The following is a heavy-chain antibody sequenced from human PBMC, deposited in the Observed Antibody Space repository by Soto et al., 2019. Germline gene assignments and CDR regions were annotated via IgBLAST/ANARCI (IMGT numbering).Heavy chain of an antibody. V-gene: IGHV4-39*01. CDR1: GGSISSSSYY. D-gene: IGHD4-4*01. J-gene: IGHJ4*02. CDR2: IFHTGST. CDR3: ETRRIVVTTKFDY. Sequence: SETLSLTCNVSGGSISSSSYYWGWIRQPPGKGLEWIGNIFHTGSTYYNPSLKSRVTISVDTSKNQFSLKLSSVTATDKAVYYCETRRIVVTTKFDYWGQGTLVTVSS.